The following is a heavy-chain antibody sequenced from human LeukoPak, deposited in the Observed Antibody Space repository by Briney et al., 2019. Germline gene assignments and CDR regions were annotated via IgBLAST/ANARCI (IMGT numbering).Heavy chain of an antibody. CDR3: ARGDWDY. CDR2: ISSSSSTI. D-gene: IGHD2-21*01. J-gene: IGHJ4*02. V-gene: IGHV3-48*04. Sequence: PGGSLRLSCAASGFTFSSYAMSWVRQAPGKGLEWVSAISSSSSTIYYADSVKGRFTISRDNAKNSLYLQMNSLRAEDTAVYYCARGDWDYWGQGTLVTVSS. CDR1: GFTFSSYA.